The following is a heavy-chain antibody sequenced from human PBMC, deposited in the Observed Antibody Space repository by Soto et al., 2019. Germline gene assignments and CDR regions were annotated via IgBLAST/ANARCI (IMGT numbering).Heavy chain of an antibody. D-gene: IGHD5-12*01. CDR1: GYPFSKCG. CDR2: IKPDNGNT. J-gene: IGHJ5*02. CDR3: ATSYDSGFDP. V-gene: IGHV1-18*04. Sequence: QLQLVQSGGEVKKPGASVRVSCEAYGYPFSKCGISWIRQAPGQGLEWMGWIKPDNGNTDYAQKFQGRVTMTTDTSSNTAYMELRSLRSDDTAVYYCATSYDSGFDPWGQGTLVSVSS.